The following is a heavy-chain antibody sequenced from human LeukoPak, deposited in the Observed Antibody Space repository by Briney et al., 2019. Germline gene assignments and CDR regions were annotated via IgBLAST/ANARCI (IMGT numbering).Heavy chain of an antibody. CDR3: ATSSDAPANM. D-gene: IGHD2-2*01. CDR2: IRQDGSAK. V-gene: IGHV3-7*01. J-gene: IGHJ4*02. CDR1: GCTFSTYW. Sequence: GGSLRLSCAVSGCTFSTYWRSWVRQAPGKGLEWVANIRQDGSAKYYVDSVRGRFTISRDNAKNSLYLQMNSLRAEDTGVYYCATSSDAPANMWGQGTLVTVSS.